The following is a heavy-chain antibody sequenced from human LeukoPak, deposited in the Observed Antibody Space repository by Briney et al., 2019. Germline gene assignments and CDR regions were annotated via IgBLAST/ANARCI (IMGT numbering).Heavy chain of an antibody. Sequence: SETLSLTCTVSGGSISSYYWSWIRQPPGKGLKWIGNIYYSGYTTYSPSLRSRVTISVDTSKNQFSLKLSSVTAADTAVYYCARLIAANYYCMDVWGKGTTVTVSS. CDR1: GGSISSYY. D-gene: IGHD6-6*01. J-gene: IGHJ6*03. V-gene: IGHV4-59*01. CDR2: IYYSGYT. CDR3: ARLIAANYYCMDV.